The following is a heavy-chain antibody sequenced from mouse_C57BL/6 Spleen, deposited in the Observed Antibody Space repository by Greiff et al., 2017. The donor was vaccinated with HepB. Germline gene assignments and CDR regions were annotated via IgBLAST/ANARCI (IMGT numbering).Heavy chain of an antibody. D-gene: IGHD2-1*01. Sequence: EVMLVESGGGLVKPGGSLKLSCAASGFTFSSYAMSWVRQTPEKRLEWVATISDGGSYTYYPDNVKGRVTISRDNAKNTRSLQMSHLKSEDTAMYYCAREAGNCYALDDWGQGTSVTVSS. J-gene: IGHJ4*01. V-gene: IGHV5-4*01. CDR3: AREAGNCYALDD. CDR2: ISDGGSYT. CDR1: GFTFSSYA.